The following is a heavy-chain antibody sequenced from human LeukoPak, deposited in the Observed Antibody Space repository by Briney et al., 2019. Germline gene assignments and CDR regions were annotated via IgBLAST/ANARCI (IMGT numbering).Heavy chain of an antibody. CDR3: ARQRHYYDSSGYYSDAFDI. D-gene: IGHD3-22*01. CDR1: GGSISSYY. J-gene: IGHJ3*02. CDR2: IYTSGST. Sequence: SETLSLTCAVSGGSISSYYWSWIRQPAGKGLEWIGRIYTSGSTNYNPSLKSRVTMSVDTSKNQFSLKLSSVTAADTAVYYCARQRHYYDSSGYYSDAFDIWGQGTMVTVSS. V-gene: IGHV4-4*07.